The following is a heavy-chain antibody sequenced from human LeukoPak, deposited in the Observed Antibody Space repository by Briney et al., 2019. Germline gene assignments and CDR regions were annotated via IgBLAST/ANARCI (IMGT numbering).Heavy chain of an antibody. CDR3: ARHTRVTATIDY. Sequence: PSETLSLTCTVSGGSISSSSYYWGWIRQPPGKGLEWIGIIYYSGSTYYNPSLKSRVTISVDTSKNQFSLKLSSVTAADTAVYYCARHTRVTATIDYWGQGTLVTVSS. V-gene: IGHV4-39*01. CDR1: GGSISSSSYY. D-gene: IGHD4-23*01. CDR2: IYYSGST. J-gene: IGHJ4*02.